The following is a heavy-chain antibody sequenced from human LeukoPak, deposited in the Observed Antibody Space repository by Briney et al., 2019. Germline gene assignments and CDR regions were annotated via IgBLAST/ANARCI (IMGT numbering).Heavy chain of an antibody. CDR3: ARGDVDTMVAHEGFDY. Sequence: SETLSLTCTVSGGSISSYYWSWIRQPPGKGLEWIGYIYYSGTTNYNPSLKSRVTISVDTSKNQFSLKLSSVTAADTAVYYCARGDVDTMVAHEGFDYWGQGTLVTVSS. D-gene: IGHD2-8*01. CDR2: IYYSGTT. V-gene: IGHV4-59*12. J-gene: IGHJ4*02. CDR1: GGSISSYY.